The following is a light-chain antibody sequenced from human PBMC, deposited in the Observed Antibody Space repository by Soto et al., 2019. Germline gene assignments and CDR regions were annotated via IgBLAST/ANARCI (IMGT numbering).Light chain of an antibody. J-gene: IGKJ2*01. Sequence: EIVLTQSPPTLSLSPGESATLSCRASQSVSSYFSWYQQKPGQAPRLVIYDASNRATGIPPRFSGSGSGTDFTLTISSLEPEDFAVYYCQQRISWPPMFTFGQGTKLEIK. V-gene: IGKV3-11*01. CDR1: QSVSSY. CDR2: DAS. CDR3: QQRISWPPMFT.